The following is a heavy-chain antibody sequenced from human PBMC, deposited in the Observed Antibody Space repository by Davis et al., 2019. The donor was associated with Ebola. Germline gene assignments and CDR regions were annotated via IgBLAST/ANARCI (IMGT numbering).Heavy chain of an antibody. V-gene: IGHV1-2*02. Sequence: ASVKVSCKASGYTFTGYYMHWVRQAPGQGLEWMGWINPNSGGTNYAQKFQGRVTMTRDTSISTAYMELSRLRSDDTAVYYCARDLGFWSGYYYYYMDVWGKGTTVTVSS. CDR3: ARDLGFWSGYYYYYMDV. J-gene: IGHJ6*03. CDR1: GYTFTGYY. CDR2: INPNSGGT. D-gene: IGHD3-3*01.